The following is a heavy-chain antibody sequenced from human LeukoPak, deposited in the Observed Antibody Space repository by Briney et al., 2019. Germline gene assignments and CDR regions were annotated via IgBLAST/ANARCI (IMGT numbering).Heavy chain of an antibody. D-gene: IGHD1-14*01. CDR3: ATHSEEDAFDI. Sequence: PSVTLSLICTVSGGSISSYYWSWIRQPPGKGLEWIGYIYYSGSTNYNPSLKSRVTISVDTSKNQFSLKLSSVTAADTAVYYCATHSEEDAFDIWGQGTMVTVSS. V-gene: IGHV4-59*08. J-gene: IGHJ3*02. CDR2: IYYSGST. CDR1: GGSISSYY.